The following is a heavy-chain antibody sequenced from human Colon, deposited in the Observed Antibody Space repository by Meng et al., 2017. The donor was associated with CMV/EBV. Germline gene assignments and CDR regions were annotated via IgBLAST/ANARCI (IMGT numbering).Heavy chain of an antibody. Sequence: GESLKISCAASGFTFENYGMSWVRQVPGKGLEWVAGTNWNDGSTSYSESVKGRFTISRDSSKNTLYLQMNNVRPEDTAIYYCARGRRYCTSDSCYIFDSWGQGTLVTVSS. CDR1: GFTFENYG. J-gene: IGHJ4*02. CDR3: ARGRRYCTSDSCYIFDS. V-gene: IGHV3-20*04. CDR2: TNWNDGST. D-gene: IGHD2-2*02.